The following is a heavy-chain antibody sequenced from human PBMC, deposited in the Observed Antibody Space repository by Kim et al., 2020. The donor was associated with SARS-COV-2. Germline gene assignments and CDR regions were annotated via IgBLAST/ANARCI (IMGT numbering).Heavy chain of an antibody. CDR1: GGTFSSYA. D-gene: IGHD3-10*01. CDR2: IIPILGIA. CDR3: ARVPPYYYGSGSYYNTPYYYYHGMDV. V-gene: IGHV1-69*04. Sequence: SVKVSCKASGGTFSSYAISWVRQAPGQGLEWMGRIIPILGIANYAQKFQGRVTITADKSTSTAYMELSSLRSEDTAVYYCARVPPYYYGSGSYYNTPYYYYHGMDVWGQGTTVTVSS. J-gene: IGHJ6*02.